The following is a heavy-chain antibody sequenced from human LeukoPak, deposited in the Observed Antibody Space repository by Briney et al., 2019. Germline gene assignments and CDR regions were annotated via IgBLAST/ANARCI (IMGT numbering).Heavy chain of an antibody. Sequence: NPGGSLRLSCAASGFTFSSYSMNWVRQAPGKGLEWVSSISSSSSYIYYADSVKGRFTISRDNAKNSLYLQMNSLRAEDTAVYYCASTVRPLVVPAARGSGWFNPWGQGTLVTVSS. D-gene: IGHD2-2*01. CDR1: GFTFSSYS. J-gene: IGHJ5*02. CDR2: ISSSSSYI. V-gene: IGHV3-21*01. CDR3: ASTVRPLVVPAARGSGWFNP.